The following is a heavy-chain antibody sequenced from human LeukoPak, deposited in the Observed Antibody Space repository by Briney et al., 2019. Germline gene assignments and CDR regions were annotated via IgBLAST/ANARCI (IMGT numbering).Heavy chain of an antibody. CDR3: TRVEYSGWNLEY. J-gene: IGHJ4*02. CDR2: INQGGSVQ. D-gene: IGHD5-12*01. Sequence: GGSLRLSCAASGFTFRSYWMSWVRQAPGKGLEWVANINQGGSVQYYMDSVKGRFTISRDDAKNSLYVQMNSLRDEDTAVYYCTRVEYSGWNLEYWGQGTLVTVSS. V-gene: IGHV3-7*01. CDR1: GFTFRSYW.